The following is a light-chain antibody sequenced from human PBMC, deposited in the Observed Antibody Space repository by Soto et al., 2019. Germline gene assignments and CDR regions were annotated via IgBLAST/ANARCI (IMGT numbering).Light chain of an antibody. V-gene: IGKV1-5*03. CDR1: ESISNW. J-gene: IGKJ1*01. Sequence: ESQMLQSPPTLKASLGDRVIITRRASESISNWLAWYRQKPGKAPNLLIYKASSLKSGVPLRFSGSGSGTEFTLTINSLQPDDFATYYCQRYGTYWTFGQGTKVDI. CDR2: KAS. CDR3: QRYGTYWT.